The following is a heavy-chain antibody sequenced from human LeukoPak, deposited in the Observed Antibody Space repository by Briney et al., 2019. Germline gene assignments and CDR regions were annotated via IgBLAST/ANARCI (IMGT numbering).Heavy chain of an antibody. D-gene: IGHD3-9*01. CDR1: GGSFSGYY. Sequence: SETLSLTCAVYGGSFSGYYWSWIRQPPGKGLEWIGEINHSGSTNYNPSLKSRVTISIDTSKNQFSLKLSSVTAADTAVYYCAGADILTGKGIFDIWGQGTMVTVSS. CDR3: AGADILTGKGIFDI. J-gene: IGHJ3*02. V-gene: IGHV4-34*01. CDR2: INHSGST.